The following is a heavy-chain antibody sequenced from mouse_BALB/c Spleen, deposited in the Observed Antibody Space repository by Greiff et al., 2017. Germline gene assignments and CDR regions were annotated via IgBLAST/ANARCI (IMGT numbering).Heavy chain of an antibody. Sequence: QVQLQQSGAELVRPGTSVKISCKASGYTFTNYWLGWVKQRPGHGLEWIGDIYPGGGYTNYNEKFKGKATLTADTSSSTAYMQLSSLTSEDSAVYFCARSYYYGSSYWFAYWGQGTLVTVSA. D-gene: IGHD1-1*01. CDR3: ARSYYYGSSYWFAY. J-gene: IGHJ3*01. V-gene: IGHV1-63*02. CDR1: GYTFTNYW. CDR2: IYPGGGYT.